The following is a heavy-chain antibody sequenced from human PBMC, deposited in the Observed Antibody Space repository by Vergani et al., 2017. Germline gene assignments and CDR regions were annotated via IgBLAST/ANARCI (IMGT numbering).Heavy chain of an antibody. Sequence: QVQLQESGPGLVKPSQTLSLPCTVSGGSISSGGYYWGWIRQPPGKGLEWIGSIYYSGSTYYNPSLKSRVTISVDTSKNQFSLKLSSVTAADTAVYYCARGPWNYLHLYDYWGQGTLVTVSS. J-gene: IGHJ4*02. CDR1: GGSISSGGYY. V-gene: IGHV4-39*01. D-gene: IGHD1-7*01. CDR2: IYYSGST. CDR3: ARGPWNYLHLYDY.